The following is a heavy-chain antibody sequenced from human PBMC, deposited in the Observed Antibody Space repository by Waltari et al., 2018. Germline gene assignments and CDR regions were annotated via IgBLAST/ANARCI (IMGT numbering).Heavy chain of an antibody. CDR1: GYPISSGYY. D-gene: IGHD1-26*01. Sequence: QVQLQESGPGLGKPSETLSLTCAVSGYPISSGYYWGWIRQPPGKGLEWIGSIYHSGTTYYSTSLKSRVTISVDTSKNQFSLKVTSLTAADTAIYYCARGSFDSDSYFDVWGRGTLVTVSS. J-gene: IGHJ2*01. CDR2: IYHSGTT. CDR3: ARGSFDSDSYFDV. V-gene: IGHV4-38-2*01.